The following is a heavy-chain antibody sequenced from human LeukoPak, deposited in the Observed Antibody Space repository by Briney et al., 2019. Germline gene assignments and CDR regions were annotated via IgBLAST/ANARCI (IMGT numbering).Heavy chain of an antibody. V-gene: IGHV1-69*13. J-gene: IGHJ4*02. CDR1: GGTFSSYA. CDR3: ARSGYSSGWYRLNYFDY. Sequence: SVKVSCKASGGTFSSYAISWVRQAPGQGLEWMGGIIPIFGTANYAQKFQGRVTITADESTSTAYMELSSLRSEDTAVYYCARSGYSSGWYRLNYFDYWGQGTLVTVSS. CDR2: IIPIFGTA. D-gene: IGHD6-19*01.